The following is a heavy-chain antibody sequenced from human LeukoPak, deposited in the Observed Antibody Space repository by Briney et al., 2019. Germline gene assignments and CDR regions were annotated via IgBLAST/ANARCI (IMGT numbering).Heavy chain of an antibody. CDR3: ARDGHSSSSGFDY. J-gene: IGHJ4*02. D-gene: IGHD6-6*01. CDR2: IYYSGST. CDR1: GGSIDSTSYY. Sequence: SETLSLTCTVSGGSIDSTSYYCGWIRQPPGKGLEWMGSIYYSGSTYYNPSLKSRVTISVDTSKNQFSLKLSSVPAADTAVYYCARDGHSSSSGFDYWGQGTLVTVSS. V-gene: IGHV4-39*07.